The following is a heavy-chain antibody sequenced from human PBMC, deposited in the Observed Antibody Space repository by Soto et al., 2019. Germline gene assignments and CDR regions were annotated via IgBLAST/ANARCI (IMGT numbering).Heavy chain of an antibody. CDR1: GFTFSSYA. D-gene: IGHD2-2*02. V-gene: IGHV3-30-3*01. CDR2: ISYDGSNK. J-gene: IGHJ3*02. Sequence: QVQLVESGGGVVQPGRSLRLSCAASGFTFSSYAMHWVRQAPGKGLEWVAVISYDGSNKYYADSVKGRFTISRDNSKNTPDLQMNSLRAEDTAVYYCARDQIYTLGAFDIWGQGTMVTVSS. CDR3: ARDQIYTLGAFDI.